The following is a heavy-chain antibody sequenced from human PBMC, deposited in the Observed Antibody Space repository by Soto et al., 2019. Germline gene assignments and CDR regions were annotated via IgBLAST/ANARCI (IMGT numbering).Heavy chain of an antibody. CDR3: AKDRGRGPESLIDY. CDR2: TRNKANSYTT. CDR1: GFTFSDHY. Sequence: GGSLRLSCAASGFTFSDHYMDWVRQAPGKGLEWVGRTRNKANSYTTEYAASVKGRFTISRDDSKNSLYLQMNSLKTEDTAVYYCAKDRGRGPESLIDYWGQGTLVTVSS. V-gene: IGHV3-72*01. J-gene: IGHJ4*02.